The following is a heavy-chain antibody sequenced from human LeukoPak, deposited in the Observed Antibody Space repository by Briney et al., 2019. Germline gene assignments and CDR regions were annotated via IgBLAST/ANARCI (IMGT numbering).Heavy chain of an antibody. CDR2: ISTTGST. CDR3: ARGAALVIDY. V-gene: IGHV4-61*02. Sequence: SETLSLTCSVSGGSVTSGSYYWSWIRQPAGKGLEWIGRISTTGSTNYNPSLKSRVTMSLDTSKNQFSLKLNSVTAADTAVYYCARGAALVIDYWGQGALVTVSS. J-gene: IGHJ4*02. CDR1: GGSVTSGSYY. D-gene: IGHD2-15*01.